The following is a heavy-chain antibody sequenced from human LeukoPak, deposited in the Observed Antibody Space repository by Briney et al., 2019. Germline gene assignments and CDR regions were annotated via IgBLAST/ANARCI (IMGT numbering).Heavy chain of an antibody. V-gene: IGHV3-21*01. CDR2: ISSSSSYI. Sequence: GGSLRLSCAASGFTLSSYSMNWVRQAPGKGLEWVSSISSSSSYIYYADSVKGRCTISRDNAKNSLYLQMNSLRAEDTAVYYCARDRPGFNGDYVVIFDYWSQGTLVTVPS. J-gene: IGHJ4*02. CDR3: ARDRPGFNGDYVVIFDY. D-gene: IGHD4-17*01. CDR1: GFTLSSYS.